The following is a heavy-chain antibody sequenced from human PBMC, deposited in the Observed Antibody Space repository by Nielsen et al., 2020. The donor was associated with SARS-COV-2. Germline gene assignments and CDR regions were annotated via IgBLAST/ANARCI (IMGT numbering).Heavy chain of an antibody. D-gene: IGHD1-26*01. CDR2: IKPGSGGA. V-gene: IGHV1-2*02. J-gene: IGHJ4*02. CDR3: ARVGIVGATPDY. Sequence: ASVKVSCKASGYTFSEYLIHWFRQAPGQGLEWMGWIKPGSGGANSAQKFQGRVTMTRDTSTSTVYMELSSLRSEDTAVYYCARVGIVGATPDYWGQGTLVTVSS. CDR1: GYTFSEYL.